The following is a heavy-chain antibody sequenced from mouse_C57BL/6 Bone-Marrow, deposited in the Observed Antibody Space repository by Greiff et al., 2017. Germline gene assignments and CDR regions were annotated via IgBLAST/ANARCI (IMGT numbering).Heavy chain of an antibody. J-gene: IGHJ3*01. CDR2: IYPRSGNT. CDR3: ARRQLKPWFAY. CDR1: GYTFTSYG. D-gene: IGHD3-2*02. V-gene: IGHV1-81*01. Sequence: QVQLKESGAELARPGASVKLSCKASGYTFTSYGLSWVKQRPGQGLEWIGEIYPRSGNTYYNEKFKGKATLTADKSSRTAYMELRSLTSEDSAVYFCARRQLKPWFAYWGRGTLVTVSA.